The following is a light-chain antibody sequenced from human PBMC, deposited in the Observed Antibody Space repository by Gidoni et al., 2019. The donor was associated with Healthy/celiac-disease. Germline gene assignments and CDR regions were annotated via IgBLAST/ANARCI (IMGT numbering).Light chain of an antibody. CDR3: QQYYSTPNT. CDR1: QSVLYSSNNKNY. CDR2: WAS. V-gene: IGKV4-1*01. Sequence: DIVMTQSPDSLAFSLGERATINCKSSQSVLYSSNNKNYLAWYQQKPGQPPKLLIYWASTRESGVPDRFSGSGSGTDFTLTISSLQAEDVAVYYCQQYYSTPNTFGQGTKLEIK. J-gene: IGKJ2*01.